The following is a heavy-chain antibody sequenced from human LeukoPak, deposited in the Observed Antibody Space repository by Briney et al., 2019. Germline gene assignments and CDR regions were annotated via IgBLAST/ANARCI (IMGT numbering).Heavy chain of an antibody. V-gene: IGHV3-74*01. CDR3: ARDRGYCSGGSCYSVDYYYYMDV. D-gene: IGHD2-15*01. CDR2: INSDGSST. J-gene: IGHJ6*03. Sequence: PGGSLRLSCAASGFTFSSYWMHWVRQAPGKGLVWVSRINSDGSSTSYADSVKCRFTIPRDNAKNTLYLQMNSLRAEDTAVYYCARDRGYCSGGSCYSVDYYYYMDVWGKGTTVTVSS. CDR1: GFTFSSYW.